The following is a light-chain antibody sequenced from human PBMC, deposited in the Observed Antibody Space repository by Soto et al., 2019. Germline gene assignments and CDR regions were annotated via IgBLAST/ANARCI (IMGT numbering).Light chain of an antibody. V-gene: IGLV2-14*01. CDR3: SSYTSSIDYV. Sequence: QSVLTQPASVSGSPGQSITISCTGTSSDVGGYNYVSWYQQHPGKAPKLMIYDVSNRPSGVSNRFSGSKSGNAASLIISGLQAEDEADYYCSSYTSSIDYVFGTGTKVTVL. J-gene: IGLJ1*01. CDR2: DVS. CDR1: SSDVGGYNY.